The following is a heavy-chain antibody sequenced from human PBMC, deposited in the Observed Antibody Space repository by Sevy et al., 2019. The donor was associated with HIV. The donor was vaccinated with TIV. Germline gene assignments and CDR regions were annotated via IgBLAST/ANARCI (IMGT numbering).Heavy chain of an antibody. CDR1: GFTFITYT. Sequence: GGSLRLSCAASGFTFITYTMNWVRQAPGKGLEWVSSIGISSSYIYYADSVKGRFTISRDNAKNSLYLQMNSLRAEDMAVYYCARANLDSSGSYHAFDIWGQGTMVTVSS. D-gene: IGHD3-22*01. V-gene: IGHV3-21*01. CDR2: IGISSSYI. CDR3: ARANLDSSGSYHAFDI. J-gene: IGHJ3*02.